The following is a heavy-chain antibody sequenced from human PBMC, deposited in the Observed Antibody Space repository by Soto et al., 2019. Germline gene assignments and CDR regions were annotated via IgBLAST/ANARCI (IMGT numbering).Heavy chain of an antibody. CDR3: ARVSSSSVVVTDSGMDV. V-gene: IGHV1-18*04. CDR2: ISGKNGNT. Sequence: QVQLVQSGVEVKKPGASVKVSCKASGYTFISHGISWVRQAPGQGLEWMGWISGKNGNTNYAEKLQGRVTLTTDTSPSTAYVELRSLRSVDPAVYYCARVSSSSVVVTDSGMDVWGQGTTVTVSS. D-gene: IGHD2-15*01. CDR1: GYTFISHG. J-gene: IGHJ6*02.